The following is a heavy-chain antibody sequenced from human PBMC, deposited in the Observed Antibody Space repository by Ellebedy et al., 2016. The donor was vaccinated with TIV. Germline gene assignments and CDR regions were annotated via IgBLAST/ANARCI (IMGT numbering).Heavy chain of an antibody. V-gene: IGHV2-70*16. CDR1: GDSISSSSYY. Sequence: TLSLTCTVSGDSISSSSYYWGWILQPPGKALEWLGCIDWDDDTFYSTSLKSRLTFSKDTSKNQVLLTMTVMDPVDTGTYYCARTSRDAFDIWGQGTVVTVSS. CDR2: IDWDDDT. CDR3: ARTSRDAFDI. J-gene: IGHJ3*02.